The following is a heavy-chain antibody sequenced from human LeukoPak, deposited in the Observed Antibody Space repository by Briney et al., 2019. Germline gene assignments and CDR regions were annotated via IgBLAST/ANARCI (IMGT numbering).Heavy chain of an antibody. Sequence: ASVKVSCKASGYTFTGYYMHWVRQAPGQGLEWMGWINTNTGKPTNAQGFTGRFVFSLDTSVSTAYLQISSLKAEDTAVYYCARDRGHGDYSFDYWGQGTLVTVSS. CDR3: ARDRGHGDYSFDY. J-gene: IGHJ4*02. V-gene: IGHV7-4-1*02. CDR2: INTNTGKP. D-gene: IGHD4-17*01. CDR1: GYTFTGYY.